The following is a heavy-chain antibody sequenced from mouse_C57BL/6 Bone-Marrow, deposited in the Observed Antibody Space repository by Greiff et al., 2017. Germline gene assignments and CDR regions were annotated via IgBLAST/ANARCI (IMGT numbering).Heavy chain of an antibody. CDR2: IYPRSGNT. J-gene: IGHJ1*03. Sequence: QVQLQQSGAELARPGASVKLSCKASGYTFTSYGISWVKQRTGQGLEWIGEIYPRSGNTYYNEKFKGKATLTADKSSSTAYMELRSLTSEDSAVYVCAREGTTVVATRYFDVWGTGTTVTVSS. D-gene: IGHD1-1*01. CDR3: AREGTTVVATRYFDV. V-gene: IGHV1-81*01. CDR1: GYTFTSYG.